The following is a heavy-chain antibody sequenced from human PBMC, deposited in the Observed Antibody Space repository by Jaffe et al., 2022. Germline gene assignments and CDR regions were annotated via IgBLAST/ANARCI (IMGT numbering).Heavy chain of an antibody. CDR3: AREPGGENNWNDVLDAFDI. CDR1: GGTFSSYA. J-gene: IGHJ3*02. V-gene: IGHV1-69*01. Sequence: QVQLVQSGAEVKKPGSSVKVSCKASGGTFSSYAISWVRQAPGQGLEWMGGIIPIFGTANYAQKFQGRVTITADESTSTAYMELSSLRSEDTAVYYCAREPGGENNWNDVLDAFDIWGQGTMVTVSS. CDR2: IIPIFGTA. D-gene: IGHD1-1*01.